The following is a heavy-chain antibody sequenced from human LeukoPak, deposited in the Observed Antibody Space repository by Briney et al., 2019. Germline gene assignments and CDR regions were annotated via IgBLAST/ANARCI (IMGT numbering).Heavy chain of an antibody. CDR3: AKAWSVELSPLY. V-gene: IGHV3-23*01. CDR1: GFTFSSYA. Sequence: GGPLRLSCAASGFTFSSYAMSWVRQAPGKGLEWVSAISGSGGSTYYADSVKGRFTISRDNSKNTLYLQMNSLRAEDTAVYYCAKAWSVELSPLYWGQGTLVTVSS. J-gene: IGHJ4*02. CDR2: ISGSGGST. D-gene: IGHD5-24*01.